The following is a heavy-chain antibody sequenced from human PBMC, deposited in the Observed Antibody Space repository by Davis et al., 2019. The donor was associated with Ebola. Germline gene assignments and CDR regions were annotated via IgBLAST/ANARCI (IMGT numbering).Heavy chain of an antibody. Sequence: GESLKISCAASGFIFSNYWMTWVRQAPGKGLEWVANIKQDGSVTYYVESVKGRFAISRDNSKNTLYLQMNSLRAEDTAVYYCAREGKSVVPAAITTMFDYWGQGTLVTVSS. CDR2: IKQDGSVT. CDR3: AREGKSVVPAAITTMFDY. D-gene: IGHD2-2*02. J-gene: IGHJ4*02. CDR1: GFIFSNYW. V-gene: IGHV3-7*01.